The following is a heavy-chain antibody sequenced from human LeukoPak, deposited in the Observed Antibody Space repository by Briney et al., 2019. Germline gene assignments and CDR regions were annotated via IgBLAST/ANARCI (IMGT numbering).Heavy chain of an antibody. CDR1: GGSISSGGYS. CDR2: IYHSGST. V-gene: IGHV4-30-2*01. J-gene: IGHJ4*02. Sequence: PSETLSLTCAVSGGSISSGGYSWSWIRQPPGKGGEWIGYIYHSGSTYYNPSLKSRVTISVDRSKNQFSLKLSSVTAADTAVYYCARGPGSGSYGFDYWGQGTLVTVSS. CDR3: ARGPGSGSYGFDY. D-gene: IGHD3-10*01.